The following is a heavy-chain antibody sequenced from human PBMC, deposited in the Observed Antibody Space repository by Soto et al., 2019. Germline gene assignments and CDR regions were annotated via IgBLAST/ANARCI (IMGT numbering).Heavy chain of an antibody. J-gene: IGHJ6*02. D-gene: IGHD3-10*01. V-gene: IGHV3-30*18. CDR1: VFTFSRVS. CDR2: ISYDGSNK. CDR3: AKLPHRGEGDYFYYGMDV. Sequence: GGSLRLSCEASVFTFSRVSMNWVRQVPGKGLEWVAVISYDGSNKYYADSVKGRFTISRDNSKNTLYLQMNSLRAEDTAVYYCAKLPHRGEGDYFYYGMDVWGQGTTVTVSS.